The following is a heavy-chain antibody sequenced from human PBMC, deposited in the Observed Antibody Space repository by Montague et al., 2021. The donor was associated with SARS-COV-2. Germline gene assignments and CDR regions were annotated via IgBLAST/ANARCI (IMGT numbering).Heavy chain of an antibody. V-gene: IGHV3-9*01. CDR2: ITWDSGTP. CDR1: GFTFGDHA. CDR3: AKDFDYYDSSGYFDY. Sequence: SLRLSFAASGFTFGDHAMHWVRQAPGKGLEWISGITWDSGTPGYADSVKGRFTISRDNAKNSLYLQMNSLRAEDTALYYCAKDFDYYDSSGYFDYWGQGTLVTDSS. D-gene: IGHD3-22*01. J-gene: IGHJ4*02.